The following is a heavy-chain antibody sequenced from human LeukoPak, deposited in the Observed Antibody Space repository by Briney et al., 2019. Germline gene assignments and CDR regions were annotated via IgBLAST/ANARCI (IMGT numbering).Heavy chain of an antibody. CDR3: AMRSYDFWSGYYTIDY. J-gene: IGHJ4*02. D-gene: IGHD3-3*01. CDR2: IYYSGST. Sequence: SETLSLTCTVSGGSISSGGYYWSWIRQHPGKGLEWIGYIYYSGSTYYNPSLKSRVTISVDTSKNQFSLKLSSVTAADTAVYYCAMRSYDFWSGYYTIDYWGQGTLVTVSS. CDR1: GGSISSGGYY. V-gene: IGHV4-31*03.